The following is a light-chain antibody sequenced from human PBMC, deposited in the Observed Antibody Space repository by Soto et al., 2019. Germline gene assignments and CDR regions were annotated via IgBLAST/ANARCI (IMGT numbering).Light chain of an antibody. CDR3: CSYAGSYTYV. CDR1: SSDVGGHNY. Sequence: QSVLTQPRSVSGSPGQFVTISCTGTSSDVGGHNYVSWYQQYPGKAPRLLLSSVSKRPSGVPDRFSGSKSGNTASLTISGPQAEDEADYYCCSYAGSYTYVFGTGTKVTVL. V-gene: IGLV2-11*01. CDR2: SVS. J-gene: IGLJ1*01.